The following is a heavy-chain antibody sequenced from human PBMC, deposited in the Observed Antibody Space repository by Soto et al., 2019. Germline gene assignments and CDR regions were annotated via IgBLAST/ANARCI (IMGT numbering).Heavy chain of an antibody. CDR2: IKQDGTEK. J-gene: IGHJ4*02. CDR3: ASVAI. D-gene: IGHD5-12*01. Sequence: EVQLVESGGGLVQPGGALRLSCAASGFTFSNYWMSWVRQAPGKGLEWVANIKQDGTEKNYVDSVRGRFTISRDNAKNSLDLQMNSLTAEDTAVYYCASVAIWGQRNMVTVSS. V-gene: IGHV3-7*01. CDR1: GFTFSNYW.